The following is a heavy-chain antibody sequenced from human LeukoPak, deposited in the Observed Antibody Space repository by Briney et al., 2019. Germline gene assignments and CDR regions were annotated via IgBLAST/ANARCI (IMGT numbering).Heavy chain of an antibody. V-gene: IGHV3-30*02. CDR3: AKDLTIFGVVIISSFDY. CDR1: GFTFSSYG. D-gene: IGHD3-3*01. J-gene: IGHJ4*02. Sequence: GGSLRLSCAASGFTFSSYGMHWVRQAPGKGLEWVAFIRYDGSNKYYADSVKGRFTISRDNSKNTLYLQMNSLRAEDTAVYYCAKDLTIFGVVIISSFDYWGQGTLVTVSS. CDR2: IRYDGSNK.